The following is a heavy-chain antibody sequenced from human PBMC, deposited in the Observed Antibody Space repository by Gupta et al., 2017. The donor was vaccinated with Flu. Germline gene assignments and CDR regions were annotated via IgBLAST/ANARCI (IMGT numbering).Heavy chain of an antibody. CDR3: AKDRSLKVLDGGWLDP. Sequence: EGLVLESGGGLAHPGGSLRLSWAFSGFTFSSYAMDGVRQAPGKGVEWLSSSTGSGDITYYDCDVGGRFITTRNNYNSTLFLQMISMKAEEAAVYYWAKDRSLKVLDGGWLDPWGQGTVVTVSS. D-gene: IGHD5-24*01. V-gene: IGHV3-23*01. J-gene: IGHJ5*02. CDR1: GFTFSSYA. CDR2: STGSGDIT.